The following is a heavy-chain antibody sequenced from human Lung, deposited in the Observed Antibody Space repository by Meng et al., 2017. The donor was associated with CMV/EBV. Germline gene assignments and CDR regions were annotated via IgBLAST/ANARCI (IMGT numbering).Heavy chain of an antibody. CDR1: GFTFSSYA. D-gene: IGHD6-6*01. Sequence: SGFTFSSYAMHWVRQAPGKGLEWVAVISYDGSNKYYADSVKGRFTISRDNSKNTLYLQMNSLRAEDTAVYYCARAVSYSSSVGWFDPWGQGTLVTVSS. J-gene: IGHJ5*02. V-gene: IGHV3-30-3*01. CDR3: ARAVSYSSSVGWFDP. CDR2: ISYDGSNK.